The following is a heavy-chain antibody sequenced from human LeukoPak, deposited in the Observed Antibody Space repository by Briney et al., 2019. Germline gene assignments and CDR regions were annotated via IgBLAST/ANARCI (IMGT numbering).Heavy chain of an antibody. V-gene: IGHV3-30*18. CDR2: ISYDGSNK. J-gene: IGHJ6*03. D-gene: IGHD5-18*01. CDR1: GFTFSSYG. CDR3: AKAMVIYYYYYMDV. Sequence: QSGGSLRLSCAASGFTFSSYGMHWVRQAPGKGLEWVAVISYDGSNKYYADSVKGRFTISRDNSKNTLYLQMNSLRAEDTAVYYCAKAMVIYYYYYMDVWGKGTTVTVSS.